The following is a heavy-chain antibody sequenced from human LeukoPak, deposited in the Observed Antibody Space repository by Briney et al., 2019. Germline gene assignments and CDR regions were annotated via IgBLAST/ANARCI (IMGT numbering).Heavy chain of an antibody. CDR3: AKDHVITFGGVIEIYYFDY. CDR1: GFTFSSYA. CDR2: ISGSGGST. V-gene: IGHV3-23*01. Sequence: GGSLRLSCAASGFTFSSYAMSWVRQAPGEGLEWVSAISGSGGSTYYADSVKGRFTISRDNSKNTLYLQMNSLRAEDTAVYYCAKDHVITFGGVIEIYYFDYCGQGTLVTVSS. J-gene: IGHJ4*02. D-gene: IGHD3-16*02.